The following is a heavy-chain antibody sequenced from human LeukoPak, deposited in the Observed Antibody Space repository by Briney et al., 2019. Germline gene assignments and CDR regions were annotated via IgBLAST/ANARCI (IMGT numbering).Heavy chain of an antibody. V-gene: IGHV4-30-4*08. CDR1: GGSISSGDYY. D-gene: IGHD6-19*01. J-gene: IGHJ4*02. CDR3: AVLAVAGFFDY. Sequence: PSQTLSLTCTVSGGSISSGDYYWSWIRQPPGKGLEWIGYIYYSGSTYYNPSLKSRVTISVDTSKNQFPLKLSSVTAADTAVYYCAVLAVAGFFDYWGQGTLVTVSS. CDR2: IYYSGST.